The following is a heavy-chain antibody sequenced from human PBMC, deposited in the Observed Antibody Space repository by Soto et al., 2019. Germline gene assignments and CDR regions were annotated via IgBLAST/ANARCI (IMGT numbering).Heavy chain of an antibody. V-gene: IGHV3-7*01. CDR1: GFTFSSYW. J-gene: IGHJ5*02. Sequence: VQLVESGGGLVQPGGSLRLSCAASGFTFSSYWMNWVRQAPGKGLEWVANIKQDGSGKYYVDSVKGRFTISRDNAKNALYLQMNSLRADDTAVYYCARQILAYCTSTRCANWFDPWGQGTLVTVSS. CDR2: IKQDGSGK. CDR3: ARQILAYCTSTRCANWFDP. D-gene: IGHD2-2*01.